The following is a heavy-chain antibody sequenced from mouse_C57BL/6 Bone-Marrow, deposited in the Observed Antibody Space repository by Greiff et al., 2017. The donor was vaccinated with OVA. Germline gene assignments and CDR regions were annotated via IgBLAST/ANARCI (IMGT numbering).Heavy chain of an antibody. CDR3: TLYYYGSSYVRWYFDV. CDR2: IDPENGDT. V-gene: IGHV14-4*01. Sequence: EVKLMESGAELVRPGASVKLSCTASGFNIKDDYMHWVKQRPEQGLEWIGWIDPENGDTEYASKFQGKATITADTSSNTAYLQLSSLTSEDTAVYYCTLYYYGSSYVRWYFDVWGTGTTVTVSS. J-gene: IGHJ1*03. CDR1: GFNIKDDY. D-gene: IGHD1-1*01.